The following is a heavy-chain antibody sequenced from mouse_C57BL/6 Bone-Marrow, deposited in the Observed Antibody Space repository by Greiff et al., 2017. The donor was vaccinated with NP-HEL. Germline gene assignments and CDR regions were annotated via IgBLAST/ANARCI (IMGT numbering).Heavy chain of an antibody. V-gene: IGHV5-4*01. J-gene: IGHJ4*01. CDR3: ARDRGLRRGYAMDY. Sequence: EVQVVESGGGLVKPGGSLKLSCAASGFTFSSYAMSWVRQTPEKRLEWVATISDGGSYTYYPANVKGRFTISRDNAKNNLYLQMSHLKSEDTAMYYCARDRGLRRGYAMDYWGQGTSVTVSS. D-gene: IGHD2-4*01. CDR1: GFTFSSYA. CDR2: ISDGGSYT.